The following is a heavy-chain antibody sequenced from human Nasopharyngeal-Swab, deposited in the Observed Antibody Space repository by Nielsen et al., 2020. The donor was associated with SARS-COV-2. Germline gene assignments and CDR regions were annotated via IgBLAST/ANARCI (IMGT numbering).Heavy chain of an antibody. CDR3: ARGGFRYGLDV. D-gene: IGHD1-14*01. J-gene: IGHJ6*02. CDR1: GVNFSTHW. V-gene: IGHV3-74*01. Sequence: AGSLTLSCAASGVNFSTHWMDWVRHAPGKGLVWVSQMNPGGSGTGYPDSVKGRFTISRDNAKNTLYLQMNGLRVDDTAVYYCARGGFRYGLDVWGQGTTVTVSS. CDR2: MNPGGSGT.